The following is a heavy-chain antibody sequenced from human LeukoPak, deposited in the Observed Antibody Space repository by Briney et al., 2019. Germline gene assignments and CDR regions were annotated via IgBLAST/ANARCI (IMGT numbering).Heavy chain of an antibody. Sequence: GGSLRPSCAASGFTFSSYSMNWVRQAPGKWLEWVSSISSSSYIYYADSVKGRFTISRDNAKNSLYLQMNSLRAEDTAVYYCARVSCSSTSCRVGYYFDYWGQGTLVTVSS. J-gene: IGHJ4*02. CDR3: ARVSCSSTSCRVGYYFDY. CDR2: ISSSSYI. CDR1: GFTFSSYS. V-gene: IGHV3-21*01. D-gene: IGHD2-2*01.